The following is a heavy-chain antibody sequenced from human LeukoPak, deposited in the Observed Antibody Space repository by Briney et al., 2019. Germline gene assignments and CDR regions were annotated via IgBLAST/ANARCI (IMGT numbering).Heavy chain of an antibody. CDR2: IHYTGRT. J-gene: IGHJ3*02. Sequence: NSSETLSLTCNVSGGSISSGDYFWNWIRQPPGKGLEWLGYIHYTGRTYYNPSLQSRVTVSVDTSKNQLSLRLSSVTAADTAIYYCARGAVVPAANIVNVAFDIWGQGTMVTVSS. CDR3: ARGAVVPAANIVNVAFDI. V-gene: IGHV4-30-4*01. CDR1: GGSISSGDYF. D-gene: IGHD2-2*01.